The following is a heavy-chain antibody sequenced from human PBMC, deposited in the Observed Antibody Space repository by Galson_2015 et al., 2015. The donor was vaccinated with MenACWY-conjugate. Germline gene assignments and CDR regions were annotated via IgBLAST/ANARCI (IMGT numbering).Heavy chain of an antibody. D-gene: IGHD6-13*01. J-gene: IGHJ4*02. Sequence: SLRLSCAASGFTFNYYWMSWVRQAPGKGLEWVANIKQDGNEKYYADSVRGRFTISRDNAKNSLDLQMNSLRAEDTAVYYCMSSLGAVGIPFEYWGQGTLVTVSS. V-gene: IGHV3-7*03. CDR2: IKQDGNEK. CDR3: MSSLGAVGIPFEY. CDR1: GFTFNYYW.